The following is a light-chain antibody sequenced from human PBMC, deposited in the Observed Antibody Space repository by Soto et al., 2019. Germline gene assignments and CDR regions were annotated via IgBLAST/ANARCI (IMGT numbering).Light chain of an antibody. J-gene: IGKJ4*01. CDR2: DAS. Sequence: EIVLTQSPATLSLSPWERATLSCRASQSVSTCLAWYQQKPGQAPRLLIYDASNRANGIPARFSGSGSGTDLTLTASNLESEDFAVYYCQQCNNWHLTLGGGTKVDIK. CDR1: QSVSTC. CDR3: QQCNNWHLT. V-gene: IGKV3-11*01.